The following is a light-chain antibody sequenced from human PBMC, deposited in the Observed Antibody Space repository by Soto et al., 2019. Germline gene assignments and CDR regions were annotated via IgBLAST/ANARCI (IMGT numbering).Light chain of an antibody. V-gene: IGKV1-39*01. CDR1: QTISTF. CDR2: RAS. Sequence: DIQMTQSPSSLSASVGDRVTISCRASQTISTFLNWYQQKPGTAPRLLIYRASSVNSGVPPRFSRSRTGRDFTLTISSLRPEDIATYFCQQSYSSPPWTFGQGTKVDIK. CDR3: QQSYSSPPWT. J-gene: IGKJ1*01.